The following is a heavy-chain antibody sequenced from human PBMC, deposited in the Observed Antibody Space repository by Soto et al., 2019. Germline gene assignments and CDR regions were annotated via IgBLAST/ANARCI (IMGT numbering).Heavy chain of an antibody. CDR2: ISSSSSYI. Sequence: GGSLRLSCAAPGFTFSSYSMNWVRQAPGKGLEWVSSISSSSSYIYYADSVKGRFTISRDNAKNSLYLQMNSLRAEDTAVYYCARDIAAYYYYGMDVWGQGTTVTVSS. V-gene: IGHV3-21*01. J-gene: IGHJ6*02. D-gene: IGHD6-13*01. CDR1: GFTFSSYS. CDR3: ARDIAAYYYYGMDV.